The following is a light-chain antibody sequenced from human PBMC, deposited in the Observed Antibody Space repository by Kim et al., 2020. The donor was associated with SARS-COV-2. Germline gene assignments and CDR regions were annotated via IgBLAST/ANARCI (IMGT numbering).Light chain of an antibody. Sequence: CGAGGDGVSGACRAGESISRWLGWWQQGPGKAPELLIYRASALESGVPSRCSGGGSGTECTLTISSLRRGGFAAYYGKQYISVYTFGQGTKLEIK. J-gene: IGKJ2*01. CDR3: KQYISVYT. CDR2: RAS. V-gene: IGKV1-5*03. CDR1: ESISRW.